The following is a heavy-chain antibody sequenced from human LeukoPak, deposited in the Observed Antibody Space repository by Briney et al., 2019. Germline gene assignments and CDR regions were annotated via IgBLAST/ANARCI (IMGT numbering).Heavy chain of an antibody. CDR2: MNPNSGNT. CDR1: GYTFTSYG. D-gene: IGHD3-10*01. CDR3: ARGGHYYGSGRLNDGMDV. Sequence: ASVKVSCKASGYTFTSYGISWVRQATGQGLEWMGWMNPNSGNTGYAQKFQGRVTMTRNTSISTAYMELSSLRSEDTAVYYCARGGHYYGSGRLNDGMDVWGQGTTVTVSS. V-gene: IGHV1-8*02. J-gene: IGHJ6*02.